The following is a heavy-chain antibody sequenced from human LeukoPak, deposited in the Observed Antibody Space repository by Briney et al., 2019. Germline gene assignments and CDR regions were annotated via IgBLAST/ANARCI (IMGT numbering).Heavy chain of an antibody. J-gene: IGHJ4*02. CDR3: AKACRYGYSDLDY. Sequence: GGSLRLSCAASGFTFSSYDMSWVRQAPGKGLEWVSGISGSGGSTYYADSVKGRFTISRDNSKNTLYLQMNSLRAEDTAVYYCAKACRYGYSDLDYWGQGTLVTVSS. V-gene: IGHV3-23*01. CDR1: GFTFSSYD. D-gene: IGHD5-24*01. CDR2: ISGSGGST.